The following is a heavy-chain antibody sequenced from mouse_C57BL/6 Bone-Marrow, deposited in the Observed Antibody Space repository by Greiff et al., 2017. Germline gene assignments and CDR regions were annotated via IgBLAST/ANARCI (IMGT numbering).Heavy chain of an antibody. D-gene: IGHD1-1*01. CDR1: GFTFNTYA. CDR2: IRSKSSNYAT. Sequence: EVMLVESGGGLVQPKGSLKLSCAASGFTFNTYAMHWVRQAPGKGLEWVARIRSKSSNYATYYADSVKDRFTISRDDSQSMLYLQMNNLKTEDTAMYYCVRPSYYGSSHWYFDVWGTGTTVTVSS. J-gene: IGHJ1*03. CDR3: VRPSYYGSSHWYFDV. V-gene: IGHV10-3*01.